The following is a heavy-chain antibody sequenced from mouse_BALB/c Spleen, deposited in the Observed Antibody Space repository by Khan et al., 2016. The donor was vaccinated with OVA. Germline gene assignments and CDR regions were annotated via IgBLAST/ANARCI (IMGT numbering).Heavy chain of an antibody. J-gene: IGHJ3*01. D-gene: IGHD3-3*01. V-gene: IGHV3-2*02. CDR3: TGGRAY. Sequence: EVKLEESGPGLVKPSQSLSLTCTVTGYSITSDYAWNWIRQFPGNKLEWMGYISYSGSTSYTPSLKSRISITRDTSKNQLFLQLNSVTTEDTATYDCTGGRAYWGQGTLVTVSA. CDR2: ISYSGST. CDR1: GYSITSDYA.